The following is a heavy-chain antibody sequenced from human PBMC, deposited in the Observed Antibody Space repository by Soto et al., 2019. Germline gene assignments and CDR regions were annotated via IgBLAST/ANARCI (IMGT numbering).Heavy chain of an antibody. V-gene: IGHV3-30-3*01. D-gene: IGHD2-2*01. J-gene: IGHJ4*02. Sequence: QVQLVESGGGVVQPGRSLRLSCAASGFTFSSYAMHWVRQAPGKGLEWVAVISYDGSNKYYADSVKGRFTISRDNSKNTLYLQMNSLRAEDTAVYYCARGREVPAARGGYFDYWGQGTLVTVSS. CDR3: ARGREVPAARGGYFDY. CDR2: ISYDGSNK. CDR1: GFTFSSYA.